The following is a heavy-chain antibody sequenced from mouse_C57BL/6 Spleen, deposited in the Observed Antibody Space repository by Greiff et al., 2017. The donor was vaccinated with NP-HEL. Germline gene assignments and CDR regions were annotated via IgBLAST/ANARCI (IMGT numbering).Heavy chain of an antibody. CDR2: IYPSDSET. J-gene: IGHJ4*01. Sequence: QVQLKQPGAELVRPGSSVKLSCKASGYTFTSYWMDWVKQRPGQGLEWIGNIYPSDSETHYNQKFKDKATLTVDKSSSTAYMQLSSLTSEDSAVYYCRGYYGGTLYAMDYWGQGTSVTVSS. CDR1: GYTFTSYW. CDR3: RGYYGGTLYAMDY. D-gene: IGHD1-1*01. V-gene: IGHV1-61*01.